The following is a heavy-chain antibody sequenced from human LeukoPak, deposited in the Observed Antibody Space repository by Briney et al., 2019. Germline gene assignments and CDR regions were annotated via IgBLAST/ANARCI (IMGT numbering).Heavy chain of an antibody. CDR3: ARDRLRFLEWFTDAFDI. D-gene: IGHD3-3*01. V-gene: IGHV1-18*04. CDR1: GYTFTGYY. CDR2: ISGYNGNT. J-gene: IGHJ3*02. Sequence: ASVKVSCKASGYTFTGYYMHWVRQARGQGLEWMGWISGYNGNTKYVQKFQGRVTMTTDTSTSTAYMELRSLRSDDTAVYYCARDRLRFLEWFTDAFDIWGQGTMVTVSS.